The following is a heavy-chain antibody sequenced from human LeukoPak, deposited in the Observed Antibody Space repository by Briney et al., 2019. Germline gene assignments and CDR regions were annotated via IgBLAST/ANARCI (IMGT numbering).Heavy chain of an antibody. CDR3: ARDGGGSYYFDY. CDR2: INWNGGST. J-gene: IGHJ4*02. Sequence: PGGSLRLSCAASGFTFSSYGMSWVRQAPGKGLEWVSGINWNGGSTGYADSVKGRFTISRDNAKNSLYLQMNSLRAEDTALYYCARDGGGSYYFDYWGQGTLVTVSS. D-gene: IGHD1-26*01. V-gene: IGHV3-20*04. CDR1: GFTFSSYG.